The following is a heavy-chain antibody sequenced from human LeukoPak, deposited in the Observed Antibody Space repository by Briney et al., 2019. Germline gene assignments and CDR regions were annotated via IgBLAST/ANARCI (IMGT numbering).Heavy chain of an antibody. CDR3: AKDRVATYFYYMDV. D-gene: IGHD1-26*01. CDR1: GFTFSSYG. V-gene: IGHV3-30*02. CDR2: IRYDGSDK. Sequence: GGSLSLSCAASGFTFSSYGMHWFRQAPGKGLEWVAFIRYDGSDKYYADSVKGRFTISRDNSKNTLYLQMNSLRAEDTAVYYCAKDRVATYFYYMDVWGKGTTVTVSS. J-gene: IGHJ6*03.